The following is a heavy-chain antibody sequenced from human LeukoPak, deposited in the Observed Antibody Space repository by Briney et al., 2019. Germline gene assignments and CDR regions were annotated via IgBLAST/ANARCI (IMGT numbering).Heavy chain of an antibody. V-gene: IGHV3-11*04. Sequence: GSLRLSCAASGFTFSDYYMSWIRQAPGKGLEWVSYISSSGSTIYYADSVKGRFTISRDNAKNSLYLQMNSLRAEDTAVYYCASSGYSYGPTSGDYYMDVWGKGTTVTVSS. CDR3: ASSGYSYGPTSGDYYMDV. D-gene: IGHD5-18*01. CDR1: GFTFSDYY. CDR2: ISSSGSTI. J-gene: IGHJ6*03.